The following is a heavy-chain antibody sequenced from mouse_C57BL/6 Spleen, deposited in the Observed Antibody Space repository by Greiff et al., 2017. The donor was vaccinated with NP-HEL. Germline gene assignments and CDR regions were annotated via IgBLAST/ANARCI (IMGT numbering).Heavy chain of an antibody. J-gene: IGHJ4*01. V-gene: IGHV5-6*01. D-gene: IGHD2-4*01. CDR3: ARLSTMMTNYYAMDY. CDR1: GFTFSSYG. CDR2: ISSGGSYT. Sequence: EVKLVESGGDLVKPGGSLKLSCAASGFTFSSYGMSWVRQTPDKRLEWVATISSGGSYTYYPDSVKGRFTISRDNAKNTLYLQMSSLKSEDTARYYCARLSTMMTNYYAMDYWGQGTSVTVSS.